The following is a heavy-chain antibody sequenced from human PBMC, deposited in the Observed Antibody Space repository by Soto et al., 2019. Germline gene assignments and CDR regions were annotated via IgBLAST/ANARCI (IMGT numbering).Heavy chain of an antibody. J-gene: IGHJ6*03. V-gene: IGHV4-59*01. Sequence: SETLSLTCTASGGSISSYYWSWIRQPPGKGLEWIGYIYYSGSTNYNPSLKSRVPISVDTSKNQFSLKLSSVTAADTAVYYCARAWFGELLPSHFYYYYMDVWGKGTTVTVSS. CDR1: GGSISSYY. D-gene: IGHD3-10*01. CDR2: IYYSGST. CDR3: ARAWFGELLPSHFYYYYMDV.